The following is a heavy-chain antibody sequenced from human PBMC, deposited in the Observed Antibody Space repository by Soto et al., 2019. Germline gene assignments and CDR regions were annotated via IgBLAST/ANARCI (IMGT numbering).Heavy chain of an antibody. Sequence: EVQLVESGGGLVQPGGSLRLSCAASGFTVSSNYMSWVRQAPGKGLEWVSVIYSGGTTYYADSVKGRFTISRDNSKNTLYLQMNSLRAEDTAVYYCARNGDSSDYRGWFDPWGQGTLVT. CDR1: GFTVSSNY. D-gene: IGHD3-22*01. J-gene: IGHJ5*02. V-gene: IGHV3-66*01. CDR2: IYSGGTT. CDR3: ARNGDSSDYRGWFDP.